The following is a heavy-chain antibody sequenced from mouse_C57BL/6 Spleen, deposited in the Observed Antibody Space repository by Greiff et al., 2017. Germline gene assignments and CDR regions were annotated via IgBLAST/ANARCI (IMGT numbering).Heavy chain of an antibody. D-gene: IGHD2-2*01. CDR1: GYTFSEHT. V-gene: IGHV1-62-2*01. CDR3: ARHEDNYGYDWFAY. Sequence: VQLQQSGAELVKPGASVKLSCKASGYTFSEHTIHWVEQRYGQGFEGIGGFYSGSGSIKYNEKFKDKATLTADKSCSTVYMELSRLTSEDSAVYFCARHEDNYGYDWFAYWGKGTLVTVSA. J-gene: IGHJ3*01. CDR2: FYSGSGSI.